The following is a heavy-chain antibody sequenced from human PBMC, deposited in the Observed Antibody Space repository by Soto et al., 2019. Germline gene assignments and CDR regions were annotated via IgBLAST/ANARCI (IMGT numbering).Heavy chain of an antibody. CDR1: GFTFDDYA. J-gene: IGHJ4*02. D-gene: IGHD4-17*01. V-gene: IGHV3-9*01. CDR2: ISWNSGSI. CDR3: AKTLDYGDYGLFDY. Sequence: EVQLVESGGGLVQPGRSLRLSCAASGFTFDDYAMHWVRQAPGKGLEWVSGISWNSGSIGYADSVKGRFTISRDNAKNSLSLQMNSLRAEDTALYYCAKTLDYGDYGLFDYWGQGTLVTVSS.